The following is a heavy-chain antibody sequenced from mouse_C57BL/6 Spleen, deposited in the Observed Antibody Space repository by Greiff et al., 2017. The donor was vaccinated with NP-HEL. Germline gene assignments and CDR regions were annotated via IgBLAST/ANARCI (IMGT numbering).Heavy chain of an antibody. CDR1: GYTFTTYP. Sequence: QVQLQQSGAELVKPGASVKMSCKASGYTFTTYPIEWMKQNHGKSLEWIGNFHPYNDDTKYNEKFKGKATLTVEKSSSTVYLDLSRLTSDDSAGYYCARVGYYYGSSHWYFDVWGTGTTVTVSS. J-gene: IGHJ1*03. CDR3: ARVGYYYGSSHWYFDV. V-gene: IGHV1-47*01. D-gene: IGHD1-1*01. CDR2: FHPYNDDT.